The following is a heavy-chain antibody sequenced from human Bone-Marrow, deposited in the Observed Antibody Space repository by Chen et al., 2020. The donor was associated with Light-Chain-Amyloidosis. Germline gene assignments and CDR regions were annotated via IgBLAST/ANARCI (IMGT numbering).Heavy chain of an antibody. CDR2: IYYSGST. CDR1: GGSISSSSYY. J-gene: IGHJ5*02. V-gene: IGHV4-39*01. D-gene: IGHD6-6*01. Sequence: QLQLQESGPGLVKPSETLSLTCTVSGGSISSSSYYWGWIRQPPGKGLEWIGSIYYSGSTYYNPSLKSRGTISVDTSKNQFSLKLSSVTAADTAVYYCAKYSSSSDSFDPWGQGTLVTVSS. CDR3: AKYSSSSDSFDP.